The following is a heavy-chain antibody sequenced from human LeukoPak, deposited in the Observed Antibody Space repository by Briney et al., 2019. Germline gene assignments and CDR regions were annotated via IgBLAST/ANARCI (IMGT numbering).Heavy chain of an antibody. CDR3: VKDGPKDIVEVPAGAPVDY. J-gene: IGHJ4*02. CDR2: ISSNGGST. Sequence: GGSLRLSCSASGFTFSSYAMHWVRHAPGKGLEYVSAISSNGGSTYYADSVKGRFTISRDNSKNTLYLQMSSLRAEDTAVYYCVKDGPKDIVEVPAGAPVDYWGQGTLVTVSS. V-gene: IGHV3-64D*06. D-gene: IGHD2-2*01. CDR1: GFTFSSYA.